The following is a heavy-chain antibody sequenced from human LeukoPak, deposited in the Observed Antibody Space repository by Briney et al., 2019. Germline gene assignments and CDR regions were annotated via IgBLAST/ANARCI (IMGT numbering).Heavy chain of an antibody. J-gene: IGHJ4*02. D-gene: IGHD3-9*01. CDR3: ARGVEVTYYDILTGIDY. CDR2: IGSSSSYI. CDR1: GFTFSSYS. V-gene: IGHV3-21*01. Sequence: KAGGSLRLSCAASGFTFSSYSMNWVRQAPGKGLEWVSSIGSSSSYIYYADSVKGRFTISRDNAKNSLYLQMNSLRAEDTAVYYCARGVEVTYYDILTGIDYWGQGTLVTVSS.